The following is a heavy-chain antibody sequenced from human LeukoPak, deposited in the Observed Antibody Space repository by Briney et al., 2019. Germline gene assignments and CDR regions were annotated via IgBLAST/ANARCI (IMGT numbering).Heavy chain of an antibody. V-gene: IGHV3-11*04. CDR1: GGSFSGYY. D-gene: IGHD3-10*01. J-gene: IGHJ4*02. Sequence: LSLACAVYGGSFSGYYWSWIRQAPGKGLEWVSYISSSGSTIYYAGSVKGRFTISRDNSKNTLYLQMNSLRAEDTAVYYCAKGGDGSGSYLGYWGQGTLVTVSS. CDR3: AKGGDGSGSYLGY. CDR2: ISSSGSTI.